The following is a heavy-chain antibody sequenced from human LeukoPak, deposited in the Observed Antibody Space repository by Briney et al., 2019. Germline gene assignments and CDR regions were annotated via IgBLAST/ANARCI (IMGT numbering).Heavy chain of an antibody. CDR1: GFTFSTYW. CDR2: INQDGTEK. Sequence: GGSLRLSCAASGFTFSTYWMTWVRQAQGKGLEWVANINQDGTEKNYVDSVKGRFTISRDNAKNSLYLQMNSLRAEDTAVYFCAKRFGVNYGHFDYWGQGTLVTVSS. D-gene: IGHD3-10*01. J-gene: IGHJ4*02. V-gene: IGHV3-7*05. CDR3: AKRFGVNYGHFDY.